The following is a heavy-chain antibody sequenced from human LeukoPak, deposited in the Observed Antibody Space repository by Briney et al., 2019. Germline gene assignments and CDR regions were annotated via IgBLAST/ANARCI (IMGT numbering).Heavy chain of an antibody. D-gene: IGHD3-3*01. V-gene: IGHV1-46*01. CDR3: ARTPRQVTIFGVVINNWFDP. Sequence: ASVKVSCKASGYTFTGYYMHWVRQAPGQGLEWMGIINPSGGSTSYAQKFQGRVTMTRDTSTSTVYMELSSLRSEDTAVYYCARTPRQVTIFGVVINNWFDPWGQGTLVTVSS. CDR1: GYTFTGYY. CDR2: INPSGGST. J-gene: IGHJ5*02.